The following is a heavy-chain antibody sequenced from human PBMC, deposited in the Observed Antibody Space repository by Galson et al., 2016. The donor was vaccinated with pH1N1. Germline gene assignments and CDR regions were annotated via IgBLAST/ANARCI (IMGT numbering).Heavy chain of an antibody. D-gene: IGHD1-26*01. J-gene: IGHJ4*02. CDR2: IDPSDGGT. CDR3: TRDLGRLRDY. Sequence: SVKVSCKASGYTFTRYYFYWVRQAPGQGLEWMGVIDPSDGGTTYAQKFQARVTTTRDTSTSTVYVEVYSLKSEDTAVYYCTRDLGRLRDYWGQGTLVTASS. V-gene: IGHV1-46*03. CDR1: GYTFTRYY.